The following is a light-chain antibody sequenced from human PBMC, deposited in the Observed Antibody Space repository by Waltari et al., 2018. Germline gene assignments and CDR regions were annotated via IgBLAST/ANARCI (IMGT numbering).Light chain of an antibody. J-gene: IGLJ3*02. V-gene: IGLV2-11*01. CDR2: DVT. CDR3: CSYAGFSWV. Sequence: QSALTQPRSVSGSPGQSVTISCTGTNSDVGGYKYVSWYQLHPGKAPKLMIYDVTKRPSGVSDRFSGSMSGNTASLTISGLQTDDEADYYCCSYAGFSWVFGGGTELTVL. CDR1: NSDVGGYKY.